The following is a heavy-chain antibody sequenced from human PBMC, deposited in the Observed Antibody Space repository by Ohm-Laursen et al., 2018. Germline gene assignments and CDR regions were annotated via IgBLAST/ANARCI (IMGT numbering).Heavy chain of an antibody. V-gene: IGHV3-30*18. CDR1: GFTFSNFG. J-gene: IGHJ4*02. CDR2: VSYDGTTK. Sequence: SLRLSCTASGFTFSNFGMHWVRQAPGKGLEWVAVVSYDGTTKYYSGSVRGRFTISRDNSKNTLYLQMNSLRAEDTAVYYCAKEEGGVGYSYGLDYWGQGTLVTVSS. D-gene: IGHD5-18*01. CDR3: AKEEGGVGYSYGLDY.